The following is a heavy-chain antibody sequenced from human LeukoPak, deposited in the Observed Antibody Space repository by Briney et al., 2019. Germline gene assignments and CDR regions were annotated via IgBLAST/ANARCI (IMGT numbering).Heavy chain of an antibody. V-gene: IGHV1-69*13. CDR3: ARGYCSSTSCYRDNWFDP. CDR1: GGTFSSYA. J-gene: IGHJ5*02. D-gene: IGHD2-2*02. CDR2: IIPIFGTA. Sequence: SVKVSCKASGGTFSSYAISWVRQAPGQGLEWMGGIIPIFGTANYAQKFQGRVTITADESTSTAYMELSSLRSEDTAVYYCARGYCSSTSCYRDNWFDPWGQGTLVTVSS.